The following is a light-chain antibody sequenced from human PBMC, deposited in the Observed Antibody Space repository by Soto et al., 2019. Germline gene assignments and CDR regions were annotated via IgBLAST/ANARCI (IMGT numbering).Light chain of an antibody. V-gene: IGKV3-15*01. CDR3: QQYNKWSTKT. Sequence: FAGYRQKPGQAPRSVIYGASTRATVIPARFSGSGSGTEFTLTLISLQSGDSAVYYCQQYNKWSTKTFGQGTKVDIK. J-gene: IGKJ1*01. CDR2: GAS.